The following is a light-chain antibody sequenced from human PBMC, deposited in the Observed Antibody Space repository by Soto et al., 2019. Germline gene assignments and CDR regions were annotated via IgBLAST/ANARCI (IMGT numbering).Light chain of an antibody. J-gene: IGKJ4*01. Sequence: EIVMTQSPATLSLSPGERVTLSCRASQSVGSNFSWCQQKPGLAPRVLLYDASTRATGIPARFSGSGSGTEFTLTISSLQSEDFAVYYCQQYDNWPLTFGGGTKVEIK. CDR3: QQYDNWPLT. V-gene: IGKV3-15*01. CDR2: DAS. CDR1: QSVGSN.